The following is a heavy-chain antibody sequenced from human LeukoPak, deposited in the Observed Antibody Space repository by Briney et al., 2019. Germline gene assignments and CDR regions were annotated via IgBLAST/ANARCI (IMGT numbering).Heavy chain of an antibody. D-gene: IGHD4-17*01. V-gene: IGHV3-23*01. J-gene: IGHJ3*02. CDR3: AKTLTTVTILDAFDI. CDR1: GFSFINYA. CDR2: MSGNGVRT. Sequence: GGSLRLSCAASGFSFINYAMSWVRQAPGRGLEWVSGMSGNGVRTFYADSVKGRFTISRDNSENALYLQMNSLRAEDTAIYYCAKTLTTVTILDAFDIWGQGTMVTVSS.